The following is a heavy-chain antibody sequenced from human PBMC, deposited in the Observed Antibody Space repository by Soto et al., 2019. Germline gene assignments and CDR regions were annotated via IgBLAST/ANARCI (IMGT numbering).Heavy chain of an antibody. CDR1: GGTFSSYT. V-gene: IGHV1-3*01. CDR3: ARSIVVVTAADY. Sequence: ASVKVSCKASGGTFSSYTISWVRQAPGQRLEWMGWINAGNGNTKYSQKFQGRVTITRDTSASTAYMELSSLRSEDTAVYYCARSIVVVTAADYWGQGTLVTVSS. J-gene: IGHJ4*02. D-gene: IGHD2-21*02. CDR2: INAGNGNT.